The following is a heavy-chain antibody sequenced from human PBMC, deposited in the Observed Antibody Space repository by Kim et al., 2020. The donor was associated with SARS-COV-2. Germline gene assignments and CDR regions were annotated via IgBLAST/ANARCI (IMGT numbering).Heavy chain of an antibody. J-gene: IGHJ6*02. D-gene: IGHD3-10*01. CDR2: FDPEDGET. Sequence: ASVKVSCKVSGYTLTELSMHWVRQAPGKGLEWMGGFDPEDGETIYAQKFQGRVTMTEDTSTDTAYMELSSLRSEDTAVYYCRGSGSHYYYYGMDVWGQGTTVTVSS. V-gene: IGHV1-24*01. CDR1: GYTLTELS. CDR3: RGSGSHYYYYGMDV.